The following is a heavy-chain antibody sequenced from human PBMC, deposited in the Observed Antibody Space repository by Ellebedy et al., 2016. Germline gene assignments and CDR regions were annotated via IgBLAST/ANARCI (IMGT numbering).Heavy chain of an antibody. J-gene: IGHJ4*02. CDR3: AGDHYYDSSGYYWAFGY. D-gene: IGHD3-22*01. Sequence: SETLSLXXTVSGGSISSSSYYWGWIRQPPGKGLEWIGSIYYSASTYYNPSLKSRVTISVDTSKNQFSLRLSSVTAADTAVYYCAGDHYYDSSGYYWAFGYWGQGTLVTVSS. CDR2: IYYSAST. CDR1: GGSISSSSYY. V-gene: IGHV4-39*01.